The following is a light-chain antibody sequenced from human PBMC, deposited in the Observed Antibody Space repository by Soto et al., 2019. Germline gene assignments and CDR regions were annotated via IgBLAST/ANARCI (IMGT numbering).Light chain of an antibody. CDR1: QSVSSNY. Sequence: EIVMTQYPVTLSVSPGERATLSCRASQSVSSNYLAWYQQQPRQAPRLLLYGASSRATGIPARFSGSGAGTDFILTISSLEPDDFSVYYCQQRSNWPPITFGQGTRLEIK. CDR2: GAS. V-gene: IGKV3D-20*02. J-gene: IGKJ5*01. CDR3: QQRSNWPPIT.